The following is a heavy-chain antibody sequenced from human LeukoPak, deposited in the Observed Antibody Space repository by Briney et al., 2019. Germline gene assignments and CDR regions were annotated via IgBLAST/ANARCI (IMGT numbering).Heavy chain of an antibody. CDR3: ARDPGNSGYDSIDY. CDR2: INPNSGGT. CDR1: GYTFTGYY. V-gene: IGHV1-2*02. J-gene: IGHJ4*02. D-gene: IGHD5-12*01. Sequence: GASVKVSCKASGYTFTGYYMHGVRQAPGQGLEWMGWINPNSGGTNYAQKFQGRVTMTRDTSISTAYMELSRLRSDDTAVYYCARDPGNSGYDSIDYWGQGTLVTVSS.